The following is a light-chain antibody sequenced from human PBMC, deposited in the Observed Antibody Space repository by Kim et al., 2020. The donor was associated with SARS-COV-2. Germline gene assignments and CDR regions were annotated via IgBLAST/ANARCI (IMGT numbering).Light chain of an antibody. CDR2: EVS. J-gene: IGLJ2*01. V-gene: IGLV2-23*02. CDR3: CSYAGSSAFVI. CDR1: SRDVGNYNL. Sequence: QSITISCTGTSRDVGNYNLVSWYQQRPGKAPNLIIFEVSQRPSGVSNRFSGSKSGDTASLTISGLQAEDESDYYCCSYAGSSAFVIFGGGTKVTVL.